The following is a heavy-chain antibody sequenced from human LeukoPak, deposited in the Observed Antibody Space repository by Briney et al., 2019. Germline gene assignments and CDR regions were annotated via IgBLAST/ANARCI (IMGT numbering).Heavy chain of an antibody. CDR2: IYYSGST. CDR3: ARFDHVWETHGMDAFDL. D-gene: IGHD3-16*01. CDR1: GGSISSSSYY. V-gene: IGHV4-39*01. J-gene: IGHJ3*01. Sequence: PSETLSLTCTVSGGSISSSSYYWGWIRQPPGKGLEWIGSIYYSGSTYYNPSLKSRVTVSVDTSKNQFSLKLTSVTASDTAVYYCARFDHVWETHGMDAFDLWGQGTMVTVSS.